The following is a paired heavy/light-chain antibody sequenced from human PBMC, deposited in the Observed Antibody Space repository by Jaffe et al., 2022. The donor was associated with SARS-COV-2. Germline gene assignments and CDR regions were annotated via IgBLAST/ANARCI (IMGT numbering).Light chain of an antibody. V-gene: IGLV2-8*01. Sequence: QSALTQPPSASGSPGQSVTISCTGTSSDVGYYDYVSWYQQHPGKVPKLLIYEVTKRPSGVPNRFSGSKSGNTASLTVSGLQAEDEGVYYCSSYAGSNDVFFGGGTKLTVL. CDR2: EVT. CDR3: SSYAGSNDVF. CDR1: SSDVGYYDY. J-gene: IGLJ2*01.
Heavy chain of an antibody. CDR2: IYWDDDR. CDR1: GFSLTTGEA. J-gene: IGHJ2*01. V-gene: IGHV2-5*02. D-gene: IGHD3-3*01. CDR3: ASSRYGFWSGWYQGWYLEF. Sequence: QITLEESGPTLVKPTQTLTLTCAFSGFSLTTGEAVGWIRQPPGKALEWLALIYWDDDRRYSPSLKGRLTITKDTSRNQVVLTMTNMDPVDTATYYCASSRYGFWSGWYQGWYLEFWGRGTRVTVSS.